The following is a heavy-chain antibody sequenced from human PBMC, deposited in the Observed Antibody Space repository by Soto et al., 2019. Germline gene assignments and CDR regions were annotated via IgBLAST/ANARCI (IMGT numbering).Heavy chain of an antibody. CDR3: ARDKITGLFDY. J-gene: IGHJ4*02. Sequence: PSETLSLTCTVSGGSISSSSYYWGWIRQPPGKGLECIGSIYYDGNTYYNPSLKSRVTISVDTSKNQFSLKLTSVTAADTAVYYCARDKITGLFDYWGQGTLVTVSS. CDR1: GGSISSSSYY. D-gene: IGHD2-8*02. CDR2: IYYDGNT. V-gene: IGHV4-39*07.